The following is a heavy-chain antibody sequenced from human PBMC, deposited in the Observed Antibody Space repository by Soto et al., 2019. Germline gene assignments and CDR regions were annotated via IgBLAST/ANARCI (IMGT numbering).Heavy chain of an antibody. CDR2: ISWNSGSI. CDR1: GFTXDDYA. V-gene: IGHV3-9*01. D-gene: IGHD2-2*01. J-gene: IGHJ4*02. CDR3: AKDREYQLLFGMDY. Sequence: SLRLSCAASGFTXDDYAMHWVRQAPGKGLEWVSGISWNSGSIGYADSVKGRFTISRDNAKNSLYLQMNSLRAEDTALYYCAKDREYQLLFGMDYWGQGTLVTVSS.